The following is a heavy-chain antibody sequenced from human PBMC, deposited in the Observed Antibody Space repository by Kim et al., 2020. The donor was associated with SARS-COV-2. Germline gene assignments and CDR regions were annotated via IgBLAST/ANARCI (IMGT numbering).Heavy chain of an antibody. Sequence: ASVKVSCKASGYTFTSYAMNWVRQAPGQGLEWMGWINTNTGNPTYAQGFTGRFVFSLDTSVSTAYLQISSLKAEDTAVYYCASGLLGYCSGGSCYPHDAFDIWGQGTMVTVSS. J-gene: IGHJ3*02. CDR1: GYTFTSYA. D-gene: IGHD2-15*01. CDR2: INTNTGNP. V-gene: IGHV7-4-1*02. CDR3: ASGLLGYCSGGSCYPHDAFDI.